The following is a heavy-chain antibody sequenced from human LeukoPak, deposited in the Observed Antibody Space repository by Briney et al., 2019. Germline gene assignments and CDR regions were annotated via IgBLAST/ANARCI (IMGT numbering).Heavy chain of an antibody. J-gene: IGHJ4*02. Sequence: ASVTVSCTASGYTFTSYYMHWVRQAPGQGLEWMGIINPSGGSTSYAQKFQGRVTMTRDTSTSTVYMELSSLRSEDTAVYYCARDAPPHSSGWYAPGYYFDYWGQGTLVTVSS. V-gene: IGHV1-46*01. CDR3: ARDAPPHSSGWYAPGYYFDY. D-gene: IGHD6-19*01. CDR1: GYTFTSYY. CDR2: INPSGGST.